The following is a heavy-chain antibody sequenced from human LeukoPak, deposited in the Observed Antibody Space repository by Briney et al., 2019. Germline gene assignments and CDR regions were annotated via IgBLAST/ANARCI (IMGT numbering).Heavy chain of an antibody. V-gene: IGHV4-39*07. D-gene: IGHD4-23*01. Sequence: SETLSLTCTVSGGSISSSSYYWGWIRQPPGKGLEWIGSIYYSGSTYYNPSLKSRVTISVDTSKNQFSLRLNSVTAADTAVYYCAGGTTVVTPNYWGQGTLVTVSS. CDR3: AGGTTVVTPNY. J-gene: IGHJ4*02. CDR1: GGSISSSSYY. CDR2: IYYSGST.